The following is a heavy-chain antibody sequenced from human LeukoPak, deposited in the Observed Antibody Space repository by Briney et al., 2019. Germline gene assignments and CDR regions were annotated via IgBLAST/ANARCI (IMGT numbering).Heavy chain of an antibody. CDR1: GFTFSSYE. Sequence: PGGSLRLSCAASGFTFSSYEMNWVRQAPGKGLEWVSYISSSGSTIYYADSVKGRFTISRDNAKNSLYLQMNSLRAEDTALYYCAREKDSSSLGNSFDYWGQGTLVTVSS. V-gene: IGHV3-48*03. D-gene: IGHD6-6*01. J-gene: IGHJ4*02. CDR2: ISSSGSTI. CDR3: AREKDSSSLGNSFDY.